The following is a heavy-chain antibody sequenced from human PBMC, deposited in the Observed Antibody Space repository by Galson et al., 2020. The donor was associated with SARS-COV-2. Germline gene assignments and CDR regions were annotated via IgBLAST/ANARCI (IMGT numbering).Heavy chain of an antibody. J-gene: IGHJ4*02. CDR3: ARQILTGYYSFYYFDY. CDR1: GGSISSSSYY. CDR2: IYYSESN. V-gene: IGHV4-39*01. D-gene: IGHD3-9*01. Sequence: SGTLSLTCTVSGGSISSSSYYWGWIRQPPGEGLEWIGSIYYSESNYYNPSLTSRVTMSVDTSKNQFSLKLSSVTAADTAVYYCARQILTGYYSFYYFDYWGQGTLVTVSS.